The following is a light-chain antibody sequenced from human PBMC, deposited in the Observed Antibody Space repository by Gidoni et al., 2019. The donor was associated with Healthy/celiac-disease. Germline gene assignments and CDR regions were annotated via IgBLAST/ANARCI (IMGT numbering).Light chain of an antibody. V-gene: IGLV1-44*01. Sequence: QSVLTQPPSASGTPGQRVTISCSGSSSNIGSKTVNWYQQLPGTAPKLLIYSNNQRPSGVPARFSGSKSGTSASLAISGLQSEDEADYYCAAWDDSLNGRVVFGGGTKLTVL. J-gene: IGLJ2*01. CDR2: SNN. CDR1: SSNIGSKT. CDR3: AAWDDSLNGRVV.